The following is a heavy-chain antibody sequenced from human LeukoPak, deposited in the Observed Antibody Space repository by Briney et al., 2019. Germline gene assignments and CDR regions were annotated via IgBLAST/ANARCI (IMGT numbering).Heavy chain of an antibody. CDR2: ISGSGGST. D-gene: IGHD2-2*01. CDR1: GFTFSSYA. CDR3: ANRPVVPADNWYFDL. Sequence: GGSLRLSCAASGFTFSSYAMSWVRQAPGKGLEWVSAISGSGGSTYYAESVKGRFTISRDNSKNTLYLEMNSLRAEDTVVYYCANRPVVPADNWYFDLCGRGTLVTVSS. V-gene: IGHV3-23*01. J-gene: IGHJ2*01.